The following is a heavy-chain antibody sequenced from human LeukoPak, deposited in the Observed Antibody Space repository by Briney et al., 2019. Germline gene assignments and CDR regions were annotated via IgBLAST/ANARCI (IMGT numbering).Heavy chain of an antibody. Sequence: PGRSLRLSCTASGFTFGDYAMSWFRQAPGKGLEWVGFIRSKAYGGTTEYAASVKGRFTISRDDSKSIAYLQMNSLKTEDTAVYYCTRDKSPYYDSSGYYMSGAFDIWGQGTMVTVSS. D-gene: IGHD3-22*01. CDR1: GFTFGDYA. J-gene: IGHJ3*02. V-gene: IGHV3-49*03. CDR3: TRDKSPYYDSSGYYMSGAFDI. CDR2: IRSKAYGGTT.